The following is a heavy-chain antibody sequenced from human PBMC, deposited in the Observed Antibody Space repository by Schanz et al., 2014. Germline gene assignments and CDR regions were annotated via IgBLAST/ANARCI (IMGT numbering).Heavy chain of an antibody. CDR3: ARGPIPIQGVPMDF. Sequence: QVQLVESGGGVVQPGRSLRLSCATSGLNFDYYGMNWVRQAPGKGLEWVANIGYDGSEKYYVDSVKGRFTISRDNSKDTRYLQMSGLTPEDTAVYDCARGPIPIQGVPMDFWGQGTLVTVSS. J-gene: IGHJ4*02. V-gene: IGHV3-33*01. CDR2: IGYDGSEK. D-gene: IGHD3-10*01. CDR1: GLNFDYYG.